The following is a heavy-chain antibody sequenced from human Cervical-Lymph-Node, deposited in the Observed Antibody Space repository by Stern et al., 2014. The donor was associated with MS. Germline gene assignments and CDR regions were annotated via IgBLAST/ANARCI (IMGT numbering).Heavy chain of an antibody. J-gene: IGHJ6*02. CDR3: ARKNGGYYNYYGMDV. D-gene: IGHD7-27*01. CDR1: GGSISSYEYY. Sequence: QLQLQESGPGLVKPSQTLSLTCTVSGGSISSYEYYWSWIRQPPGKGLEWIGYIYYRGNTYYSPSLKSRITISVDTSKNQFSLKLSSVTAADTAVYYCARKNGGYYNYYGMDVWGQGTTVTVSS. CDR2: IYYRGNT. V-gene: IGHV4-30-4*01.